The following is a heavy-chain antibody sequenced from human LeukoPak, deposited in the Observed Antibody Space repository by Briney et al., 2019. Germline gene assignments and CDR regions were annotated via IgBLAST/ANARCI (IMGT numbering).Heavy chain of an antibody. CDR3: ANSGYSSGWSLPGAFDI. V-gene: IGHV5-51*01. J-gene: IGHJ3*02. CDR1: GYSFTSYW. Sequence: LGESLKISCKGSGYSFTSYWIGWVRQMPGKGLEWMGIIYPGDSDTRYSPSFQGQVTISADKSISTAYLQWSSLKASDTAMYYCANSGYSSGWSLPGAFDIWGQGTMVTVSS. CDR2: IYPGDSDT. D-gene: IGHD6-19*01.